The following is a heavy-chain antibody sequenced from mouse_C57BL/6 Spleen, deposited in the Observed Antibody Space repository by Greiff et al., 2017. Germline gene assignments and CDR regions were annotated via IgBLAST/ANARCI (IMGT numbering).Heavy chain of an antibody. CDR3: TMGLRNYYAMDY. D-gene: IGHD1-1*01. CDR1: GFTFSSYA. V-gene: IGHV5-9-1*02. Sequence: EVQVVESGEGLVKPGGSLKLSCAASGFTFSSYAMSWVRQTPEKRLEWVAYISSGGDYIYYADTVKGRFTISRDNARNTLYLQMSSLKSEDTAMYYCTMGLRNYYAMDYWGQGTSVTVSS. CDR2: ISSGGDYI. J-gene: IGHJ4*01.